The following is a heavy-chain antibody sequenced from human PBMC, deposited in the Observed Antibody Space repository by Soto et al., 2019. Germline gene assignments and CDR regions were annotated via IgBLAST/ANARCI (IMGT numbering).Heavy chain of an antibody. CDR2: IPWNSGTL. CDR1: GFTFNDFA. Sequence: PGGSPRLSCVASGFTFNDFAMHWVRQAPGKGLEWVSGIPWNSGTLDYADSVRGRFSISRDNAKNSLYLQMNSLRVEDTALYYCARHRGYHYYGMDVWGQGTTVTVSS. J-gene: IGHJ6*02. CDR3: ARHRGYHYYGMDV. V-gene: IGHV3-9*01.